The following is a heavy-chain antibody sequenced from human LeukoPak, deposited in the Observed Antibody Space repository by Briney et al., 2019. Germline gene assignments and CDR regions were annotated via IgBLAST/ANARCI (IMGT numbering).Heavy chain of an antibody. CDR1: GFTFSSYA. CDR2: ISGSGGST. D-gene: IGHD2-15*01. V-gene: IGHV3-23*01. Sequence: GGSLRLSCAASGFTFSSYAMSWVRQAPGKGLEWVSAISGSGGSTYYADSVKGRFTISRDNSKNTLYLQMNSLRAEDTAVYYCAKATQPPLYCSGGSCYGGYFQHWGQGTLVTVSS. J-gene: IGHJ1*01. CDR3: AKATQPPLYCSGGSCYGGYFQH.